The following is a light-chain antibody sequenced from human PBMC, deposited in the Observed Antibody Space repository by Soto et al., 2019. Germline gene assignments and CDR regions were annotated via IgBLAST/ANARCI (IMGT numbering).Light chain of an antibody. CDR2: GAS. CDR1: QTVSSNY. CDR3: QQYGNSPIT. V-gene: IGKV3-20*01. J-gene: IGKJ5*01. Sequence: EIILTQSPDTLSLSPGERATLSCRASQTVSSNYLAWCQQRPGQAPRLLIYGASTRAAGIPDRFSGSGSGTDFTLTISRLEPEDFAVYYCQQYGNSPITVGQGTRLEIK.